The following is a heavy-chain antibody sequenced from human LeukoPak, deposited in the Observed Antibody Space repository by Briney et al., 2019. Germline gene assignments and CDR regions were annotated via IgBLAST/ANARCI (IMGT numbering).Heavy chain of an antibody. CDR3: ARDLIAYYGSGSHIDY. V-gene: IGHV1-18*01. J-gene: IGHJ4*02. CDR2: ISAYNGTT. Sequence: ASVKVSCKASGYTFTSYGISWVRQAPGQGLEWMGWISAYNGTTNYAQKLQGRVTMTTDTSTSTAYMELSSLRSDDTAVYYCARDLIAYYGSGSHIDYWGQGTLVTVSS. D-gene: IGHD3-10*01. CDR1: GYTFTSYG.